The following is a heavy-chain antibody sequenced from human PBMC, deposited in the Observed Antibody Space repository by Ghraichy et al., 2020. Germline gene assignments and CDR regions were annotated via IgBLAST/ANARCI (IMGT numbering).Heavy chain of an antibody. D-gene: IGHD2-21*01. V-gene: IGHV4-61*09. J-gene: IGHJ4*02. CDR2: IYANGSS. Sequence: SETLSLTCTVSGDSISSGSIFWSWIRQPVGKGLEWIGHIYANGSSTYNPSLKSRVTVAVDTSKNQFSLELRSVTAADTAIYYCARNIPVTTSLKYWGQGRLITVSS. CDR1: GDSISSGSIF. CDR3: ARNIPVTTSLKY.